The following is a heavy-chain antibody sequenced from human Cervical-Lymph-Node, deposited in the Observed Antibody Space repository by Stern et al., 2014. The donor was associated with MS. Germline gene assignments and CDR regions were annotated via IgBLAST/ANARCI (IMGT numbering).Heavy chain of an antibody. V-gene: IGHV3-74*02. Sequence: VKLVESGGGLVPPGESLRLPCAASGFTFNYYWMHWVRPAPGKGLVWVSRIKGDDSDRSYAGSVQGRFTISRDNAKNTVFLQMNSLRAEDTAVYYCTRSGAGFDHWGQGTLVIVSP. J-gene: IGHJ4*02. CDR1: GFTFNYYW. D-gene: IGHD3-3*01. CDR2: IKGDDSDR. CDR3: TRSGAGFDH.